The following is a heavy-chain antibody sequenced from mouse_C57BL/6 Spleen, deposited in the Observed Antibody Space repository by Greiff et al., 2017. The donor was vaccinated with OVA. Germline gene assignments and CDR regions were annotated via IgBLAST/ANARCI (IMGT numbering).Heavy chain of an antibody. CDR3: ARVDYDEDYFDY. Sequence: QVQLQQSGAELARPGASVKLSCKASGYTFTSYGISWVKQRTGQGLEWIGEIYPRSGNTYYNEKFKGKATLTADKSSSTAYMELRSLTSEDSAVYFCARVDYDEDYFDYWGKGTTLTVSS. D-gene: IGHD2-4*01. V-gene: IGHV1-81*01. CDR1: GYTFTSYG. J-gene: IGHJ2*01. CDR2: IYPRSGNT.